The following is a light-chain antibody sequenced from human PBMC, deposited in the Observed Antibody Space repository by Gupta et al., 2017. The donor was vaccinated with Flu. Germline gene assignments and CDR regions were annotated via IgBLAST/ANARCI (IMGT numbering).Light chain of an antibody. Sequence: VTLGQPADISSRSSKGLVYSDGNIYLQWFQQRPGQSPMRLIYGVCHRNAVVPDRCSGSCSGTDFTLEISRVEAEDVGVYYCKRGSRWPWAFGQGTKVEIK. CDR2: GVC. V-gene: IGKV2-30*01. CDR1: KGLVYSDGNIY. CDR3: KRGSRWPWA. J-gene: IGKJ1*01.